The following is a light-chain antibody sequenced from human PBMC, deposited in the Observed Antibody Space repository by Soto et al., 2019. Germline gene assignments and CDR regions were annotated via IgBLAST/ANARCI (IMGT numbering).Light chain of an antibody. CDR1: SSKW. V-gene: IGKV1-5*01. CDR2: DVS. J-gene: IGKJ2*01. CDR3: QHPADLT. Sequence: DIQMTASRSTLAACAGDTVLMTCRSSSKWLAWYQKKPGKAPKLLIYDVSNLERGVPPRFRGSTSGAESTLTITGMQPDDLAKYYCQHPADLTFGKGTKVYIK.